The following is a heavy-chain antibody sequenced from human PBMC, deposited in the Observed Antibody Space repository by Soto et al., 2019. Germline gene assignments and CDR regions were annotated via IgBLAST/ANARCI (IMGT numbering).Heavy chain of an antibody. V-gene: IGHV3-48*01. Sequence: GGSLRLSCAASGFTFSSYSMNWVRQAPGKGLEWVSYISSSSSTIYYADSVKGRFTISRDNAKNSLYLQMNSLRAEDTAVYYCARYHCSSTSCRGYYYYYMDVWGKGTTVTVSS. CDR1: GFTFSSYS. CDR3: ARYHCSSTSCRGYYYYYMDV. CDR2: ISSSSSTI. D-gene: IGHD2-2*01. J-gene: IGHJ6*03.